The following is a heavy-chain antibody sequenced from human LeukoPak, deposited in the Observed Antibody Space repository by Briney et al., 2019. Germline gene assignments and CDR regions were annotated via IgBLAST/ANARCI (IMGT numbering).Heavy chain of an antibody. CDR3: TRERRGNYFAFES. D-gene: IGHD3-16*01. J-gene: IGHJ4*02. V-gene: IGHV3-74*01. Sequence: PGGSLRLSCAASGFTFSGYWMHWVRQAPGKGLVWVSRINSDGSSTTYADSVKGRFTISRDNAKNSVALQMNSLRAEDTAVYYCTRERRGNYFAFESWGQGTLVTVSS. CDR2: INSDGSST. CDR1: GFTFSGYW.